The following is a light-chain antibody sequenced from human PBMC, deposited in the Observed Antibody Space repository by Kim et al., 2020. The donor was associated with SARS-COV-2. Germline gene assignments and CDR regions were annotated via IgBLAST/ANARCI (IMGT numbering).Light chain of an antibody. V-gene: IGKV3-20*01. CDR1: QSVGKNY. Sequence: EIVLTQSPGTLSLSPGERVTLSCRASQSVGKNYLAWFHHKPGQAPRLLIHGASSRAAGISDRFSGSGSGTDFTLTISRLEPEDFAVFYCQQYASSPITFGQGTRLEIK. CDR3: QQYASSPIT. J-gene: IGKJ5*01. CDR2: GAS.